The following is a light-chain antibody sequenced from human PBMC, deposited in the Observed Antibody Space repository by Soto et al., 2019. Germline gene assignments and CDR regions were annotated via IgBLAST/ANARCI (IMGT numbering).Light chain of an antibody. CDR2: GAS. Sequence: EIVLTQSPGTLSLSPGGRSTLSCRASQSVSSSYLAWYQQKPGQAPRLLMHGASSRATGIPDRFSGSGSGTDFTLTISRLEPEDFAVYYCQQYGSSPLTFGGGTTVDIK. V-gene: IGKV3-20*01. CDR3: QQYGSSPLT. CDR1: QSVSSSY. J-gene: IGKJ4*01.